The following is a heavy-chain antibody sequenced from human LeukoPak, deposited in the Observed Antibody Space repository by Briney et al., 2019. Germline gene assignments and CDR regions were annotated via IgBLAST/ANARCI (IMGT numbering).Heavy chain of an antibody. CDR1: GGSISSNSYY. V-gene: IGHV4-39*07. J-gene: IGHJ3*02. CDR3: ARGSLWFGELLSSEAFDI. Sequence: SETLSLTCAVSGGSISSNSYYWGWIRQPPGKGLEWIGSIYYSGSTYYNPSLKSRVTISVDTSKNQFSLKLSSVTAADTAVYYCARGSLWFGELLSSEAFDIWGQGTMVTVSS. CDR2: IYYSGST. D-gene: IGHD3-10*01.